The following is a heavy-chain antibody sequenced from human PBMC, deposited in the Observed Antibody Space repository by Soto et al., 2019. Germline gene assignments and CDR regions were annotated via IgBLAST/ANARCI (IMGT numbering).Heavy chain of an antibody. CDR2: IVVGSGNT. V-gene: IGHV1-58*01. D-gene: IGHD5-18*01. Sequence: SVKVSCKGSGFTFTSSAVQWVRQARGQRLEWIGWIVVGSGNTNYAQKFRERVTITRDMSTSTAYMELSSLRSEDTAVYYCAAPSGGYSYAFDIWGQGTMVTVSS. CDR1: GFTFTSSA. CDR3: AAPSGGYSYAFDI. J-gene: IGHJ3*02.